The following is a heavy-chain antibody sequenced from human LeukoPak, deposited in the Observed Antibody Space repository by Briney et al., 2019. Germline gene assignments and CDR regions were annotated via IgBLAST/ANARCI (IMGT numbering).Heavy chain of an antibody. V-gene: IGHV3-21*01. D-gene: IGHD6-6*01. CDR1: GFTFSSYS. Sequence: GGSLRLSCAASGFTFSSYSMNWVRQAPGKGLEWVSSISSSSSYIYYADSVKGRFTISRDNAKNSLYLQMNSLRAEDTAVYYCARGAAPSAYFQHWGQGTLVTVSS. J-gene: IGHJ1*01. CDR3: ARGAAPSAYFQH. CDR2: ISSSSSYI.